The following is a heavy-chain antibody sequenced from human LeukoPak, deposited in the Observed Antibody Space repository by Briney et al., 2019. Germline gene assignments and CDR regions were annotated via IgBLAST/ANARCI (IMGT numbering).Heavy chain of an antibody. CDR3: ARASPPHYAGIAAAAPGY. V-gene: IGHV1-2*02. J-gene: IGHJ4*02. Sequence: ASVKVSCKASGYTFTGYYMHWVRQAPGQGLEWMGWINPNSGGTNYAQKFQGRVTMTRDTSISTAYMELSRLRSEDTAVYYCARASPPHYAGIAAAAPGYWGQGTLVTVSS. CDR2: INPNSGGT. CDR1: GYTFTGYY. D-gene: IGHD6-13*01.